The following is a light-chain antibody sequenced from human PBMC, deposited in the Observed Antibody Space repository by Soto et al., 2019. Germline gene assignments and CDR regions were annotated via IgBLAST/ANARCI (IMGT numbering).Light chain of an antibody. J-gene: IGKJ2*01. CDR1: QSISSY. Sequence: DIQMTQSPSSLSASVGDRVTITCRASQSISSYLNWYQQKPGKAPKLLIYAASRLQSGVPSRFSGSGSGTDFTLPISSLQPEDFATYYCQQSYSTPRYTFGQGTKLEIK. V-gene: IGKV1-39*01. CDR3: QQSYSTPRYT. CDR2: AAS.